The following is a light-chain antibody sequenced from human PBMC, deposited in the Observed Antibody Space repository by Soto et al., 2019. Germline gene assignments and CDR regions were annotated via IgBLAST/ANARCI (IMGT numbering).Light chain of an antibody. CDR2: DVS. CDR3: SSYTSSSTRL. J-gene: IGLJ1*01. Sequence: QSALTQPASVSGSPGQSITISCTGTSSDVGGYNYVYWYQQHPGKAPKLMIYDVSNRPSGVPNRCSGSKSGNTASLTISGLQAEDEADYYCSSYTSSSTRLFGTGTKLTVL. CDR1: SSDVGGYNY. V-gene: IGLV2-14*01.